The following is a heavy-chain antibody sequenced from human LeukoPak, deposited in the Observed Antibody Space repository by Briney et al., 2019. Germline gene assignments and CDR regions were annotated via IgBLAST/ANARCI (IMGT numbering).Heavy chain of an antibody. CDR3: ARDSHCSSTSCYFVPYYYYGMDV. V-gene: IGHV6-1*01. CDR1: GDSVSSNSAA. D-gene: IGHD2-2*01. J-gene: IGHJ6*04. Sequence: SQTLSLTCAISGDSVSSNSAAWNWIRQSPSRGLEWLGRTYYRSKWYNDYAVSVKSRITINPDTSKNQFSLQLNSVTPEDTAVYYCARDSHCSSTSCYFVPYYYYGMDVWGKGTTVTVSS. CDR2: TYYRSKWYN.